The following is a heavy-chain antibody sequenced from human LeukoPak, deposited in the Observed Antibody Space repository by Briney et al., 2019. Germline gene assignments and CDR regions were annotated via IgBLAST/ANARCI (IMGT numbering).Heavy chain of an antibody. D-gene: IGHD6-19*01. CDR1: EFTFSNYA. V-gene: IGHV3-48*03. J-gene: IGHJ3*02. CDR3: ARQGPIAVAGKAYDAFDT. CDR2: ISSSGSTI. Sequence: GGSLRLSCAASEFTFSNYAMSWVRQAPGKGLEWVSYISSSGSTIYYADSVKGRFTISRDNAKNSLYLQMNSLRAEDTAVYYCARQGPIAVAGKAYDAFDTWGQGTMVTVSS.